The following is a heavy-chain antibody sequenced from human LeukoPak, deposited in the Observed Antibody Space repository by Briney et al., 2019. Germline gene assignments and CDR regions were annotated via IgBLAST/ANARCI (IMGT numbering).Heavy chain of an antibody. CDR2: ISGSGGST. CDR1: GFTFSSYA. D-gene: IGHD1-26*01. Sequence: GGSLRLSCAASGFTFSSYAMSWVRQAPGKGLEWVSAISGSGGSTYYADSVKGRFTISRDNSKNTLYLQMNSLRADDTAVYYCAKWKRRTSGSYYTKHPLNYFDYWGQGTLVTVSS. V-gene: IGHV3-23*01. J-gene: IGHJ4*02. CDR3: AKWKRRTSGSYYTKHPLNYFDY.